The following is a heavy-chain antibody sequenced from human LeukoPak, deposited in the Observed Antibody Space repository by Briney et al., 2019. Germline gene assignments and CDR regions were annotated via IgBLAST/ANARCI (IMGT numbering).Heavy chain of an antibody. J-gene: IGHJ6*02. CDR3: AKLAPERGYSYGYGNYYYGMDV. Sequence: GSLRLSCAASGFTFDDYTMHWVRQAPGKGLEWVSLISWDGGSTYYADSVKGRFTISRDNSKNSLYLQMNSLRTEDTALYYCAKLAPERGYSYGYGNYYYGMDVWGQGTTVTVSS. CDR2: ISWDGGST. D-gene: IGHD5-18*01. V-gene: IGHV3-43*01. CDR1: GFTFDDYT.